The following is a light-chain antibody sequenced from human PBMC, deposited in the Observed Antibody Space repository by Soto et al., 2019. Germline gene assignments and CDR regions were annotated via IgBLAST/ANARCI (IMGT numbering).Light chain of an antibody. CDR2: EGS. CDR1: SSDVGSYNL. J-gene: IGLJ2*01. CDR3: CSYAGINTFVV. Sequence: QSVLTQPASVSGSPGQSITISCTGTSSDVGSYNLVSWYQEHPGKAPKLMIYEGSKRPSGVSNRFSGSKSGNTASLTISGLQADDEADDYCCSYAGINTFVVFGGGTKLTVL. V-gene: IGLV2-23*03.